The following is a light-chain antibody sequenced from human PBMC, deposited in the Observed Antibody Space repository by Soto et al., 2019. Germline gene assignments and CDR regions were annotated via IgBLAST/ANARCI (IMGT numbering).Light chain of an antibody. CDR2: KAS. Sequence: DIQMTQSPSTLSGSVGDRVTITCRASQTISSWLAWYQQKPGKAPKLLIYKASTLKSGVPSRFSGSGSGTEFTLTISILQPDDFATYYCQHYNSYSEACGQGTNVELK. CDR3: QHYNSYSEA. V-gene: IGKV1-5*03. CDR1: QTISSW. J-gene: IGKJ1*01.